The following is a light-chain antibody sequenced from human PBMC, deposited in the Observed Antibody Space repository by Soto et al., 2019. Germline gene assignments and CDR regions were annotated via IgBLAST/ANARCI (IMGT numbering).Light chain of an antibody. Sequence: QSVLTQPPSASGTPGQRVTISCSGGNSDIGTNTVNWYQQVTGEAPKLLIYSNDQRPSGVPDRFSGSKSGTSASLAISGLQSDDEADYYCAAWDDSLFGHVFGTGTKVTV. CDR3: AAWDDSLFGHV. CDR2: SND. CDR1: NSDIGTNT. V-gene: IGLV1-44*01. J-gene: IGLJ1*01.